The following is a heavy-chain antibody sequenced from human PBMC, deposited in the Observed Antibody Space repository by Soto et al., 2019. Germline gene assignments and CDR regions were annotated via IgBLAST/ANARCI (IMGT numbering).Heavy chain of an antibody. D-gene: IGHD3-16*02. Sequence: SETLSLTCTVSGGSVSSGSYYWSWIRQPPGKGLEWIGYIYYSGSTDYNPSLKSRVTISVDTSKNQFSLKLSSVTAADTAVYYCSGNVITFGGVIGSDFWAQGTLVTVSS. CDR3: SGNVITFGGVIGSDF. V-gene: IGHV4-61*01. J-gene: IGHJ4*02. CDR1: GGSVSSGSYY. CDR2: IYYSGST.